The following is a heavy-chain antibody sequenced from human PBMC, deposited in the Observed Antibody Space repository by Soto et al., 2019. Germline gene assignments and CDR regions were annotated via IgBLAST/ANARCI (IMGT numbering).Heavy chain of an antibody. Sequence: SETLSLTCAVSGGSISSGGYSWSWIRQPPGKGLEWIGYMYHSGSTYYNPSLKSRVTISIDRSKNQFSLKLSSVTAADTAVYYCARELIAAHYYYYGMDVWGQGTTVTVSS. V-gene: IGHV4-30-2*01. CDR2: MYHSGST. CDR1: GGSISSGGYS. CDR3: ARELIAAHYYYYGMDV. D-gene: IGHD6-6*01. J-gene: IGHJ6*02.